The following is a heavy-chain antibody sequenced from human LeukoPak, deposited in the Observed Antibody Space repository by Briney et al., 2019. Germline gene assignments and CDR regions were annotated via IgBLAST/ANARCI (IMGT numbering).Heavy chain of an antibody. CDR3: ATYGPTSGGYTFEY. CDR1: GGSISSGYW. J-gene: IGHJ4*02. CDR2: IIGSGST. D-gene: IGHD2-15*01. V-gene: IGHV4-4*02. Sequence: SETLSLTCAVSGGSISSGYWWSWVRQPPMKGLEWIGEIIGSGSTNYNPSLKGRITISLDKTKNQFSLNVNSVTAADTAVYYCATYGPTSGGYTFEYWGQGILVTVSS.